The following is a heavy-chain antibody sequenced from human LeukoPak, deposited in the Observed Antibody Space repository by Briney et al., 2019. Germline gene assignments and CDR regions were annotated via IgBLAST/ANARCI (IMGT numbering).Heavy chain of an antibody. D-gene: IGHD4-11*01. CDR1: GGSISSYY. V-gene: IGHV4-59*01. CDR3: ARLPYSSYEGVFDY. Sequence: SETLSLTCTVSGGSISSYYWSWIRQPPGKGLEWIGYIYYSGSTNYNPSLKSRVTISVDTSKNQFSLKLSSVTAADTAVYYCARLPYSSYEGVFDYWGQGTLVTVSS. J-gene: IGHJ4*02. CDR2: IYYSGST.